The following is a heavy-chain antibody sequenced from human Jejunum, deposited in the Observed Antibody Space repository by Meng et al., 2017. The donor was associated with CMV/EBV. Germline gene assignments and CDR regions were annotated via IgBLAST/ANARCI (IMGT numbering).Heavy chain of an antibody. V-gene: IGHV3-30*01. CDR1: FNRYG. J-gene: IGHJ4*02. CDR2: VSHDGDKT. CDR3: AAEYQFLNAPYYEY. D-gene: IGHD2-2*01. Sequence: FNRYGVNWDRQAPGKGLEWVATVSHDGDKTYYADSVRGRFAILRDSPKNTVDLQLNSLTTDDTGVYYCAAEYQFLNAPYYEYWGQGALVTVSS.